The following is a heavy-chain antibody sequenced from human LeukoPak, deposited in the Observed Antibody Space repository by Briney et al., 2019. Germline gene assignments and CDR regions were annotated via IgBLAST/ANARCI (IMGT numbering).Heavy chain of an antibody. Sequence: SETLSLTCTVSGGSISSYYWSWIRQPPGKGLEWIGYIYYSGSTNYNPSLKSRVTISVDTSKNQFSLKLSSVTAADTAVYYCAREVGGARSYYDILTGPVRYNWFDPWGQGTLVTVSS. J-gene: IGHJ5*02. D-gene: IGHD3-9*01. V-gene: IGHV4-59*12. CDR1: GGSISSYY. CDR2: IYYSGST. CDR3: AREVGGARSYYDILTGPVRYNWFDP.